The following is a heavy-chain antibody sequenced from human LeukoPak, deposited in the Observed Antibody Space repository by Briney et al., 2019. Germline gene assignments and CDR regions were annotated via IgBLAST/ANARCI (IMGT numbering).Heavy chain of an antibody. CDR3: ARGAYYYED. J-gene: IGHJ4*02. CDR1: GFTFSSHS. D-gene: IGHD3-22*01. CDR2: ISSSSSTI. Sequence: GGSLRLSCAALGFTFSSHSMNWVRQAPGKGLEWVSYISSSSSTIYYADSVKGRFTISRDNAKNSLYLQMNSLRAEDTAVYYCARGAYYYEDWGQGTLVTVSS. V-gene: IGHV3-48*01.